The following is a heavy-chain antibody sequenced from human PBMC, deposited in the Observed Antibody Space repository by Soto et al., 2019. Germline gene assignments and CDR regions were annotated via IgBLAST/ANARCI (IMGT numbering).Heavy chain of an antibody. CDR1: GFTFISYA. V-gene: IGHV3-30-3*01. CDR3: ARGPSSLTRFDY. J-gene: IGHJ4*02. Sequence: SLRLSCAASGFTFISYAMHWGLEAPGKGLEWVAVISYDGSNKYYADSVKGRFTISRDNSKNTLYLQMNSLRAEDTAVYYCARGPSSLTRFDYWGQGTLVTVSS. D-gene: IGHD2-2*01. CDR2: ISYDGSNK.